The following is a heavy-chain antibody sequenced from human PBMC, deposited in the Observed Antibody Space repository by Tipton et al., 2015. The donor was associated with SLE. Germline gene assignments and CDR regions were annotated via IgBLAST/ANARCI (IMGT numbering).Heavy chain of an antibody. CDR2: INHSGDT. J-gene: IGHJ3*02. CDR3: ARGLTAETGRDAFDI. V-gene: IGHV4-34*01. CDR1: GGSFSGYY. D-gene: IGHD7-27*01. Sequence: LRLSCAVYGGSFSGYYWTWIRQPPGKGLEWIGEINHSGDTNYNPSLKSRVTISVDTSKNHFSLELGSVTAADTAVYYCARGLTAETGRDAFDIWGQGTMVAVSS.